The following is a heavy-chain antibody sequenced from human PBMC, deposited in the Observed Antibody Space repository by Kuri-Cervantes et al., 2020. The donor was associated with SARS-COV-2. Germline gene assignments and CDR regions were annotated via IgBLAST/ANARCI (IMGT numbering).Heavy chain of an antibody. CDR3: ARAGGWLQFTGGQNWYFDL. CDR1: GGSISSGGYY. CDR2: IYYSGST. V-gene: IGHV4-31*03. D-gene: IGHD5-24*01. Sequence: SETLSLTCTVSGGSISSGGYYWSWIRQHPGKGLEWIGYIYYSGSTYYNPSLKSRVTISVDTSKNQFSLKLTSVTAADTAVYYCARAGGWLQFTGGQNWYFDLWGRGTLVTVSS. J-gene: IGHJ2*01.